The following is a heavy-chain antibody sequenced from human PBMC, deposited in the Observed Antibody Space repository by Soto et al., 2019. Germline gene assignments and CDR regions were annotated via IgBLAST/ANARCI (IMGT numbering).Heavy chain of an antibody. D-gene: IGHD3-9*01. CDR2: IYSGGST. CDR1: GFTVSSNY. V-gene: IGHV3-53*01. J-gene: IGHJ4*02. CDR3: AKDIQGLRYFDWLLEGFDY. Sequence: GGSLRLSCAASGFTVSSNYMSWVRQAPGKGLEWVSVIYSGGSTYYADSVKGRFTISRDNSKNTLYLQMNSLRAEDTAVYYCAKDIQGLRYFDWLLEGFDYWGQGTLVTVSS.